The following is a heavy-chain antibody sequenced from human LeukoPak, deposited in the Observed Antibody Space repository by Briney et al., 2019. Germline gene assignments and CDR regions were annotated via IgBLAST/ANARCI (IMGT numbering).Heavy chain of an antibody. CDR3: ARQPPRYCSGGSCPRDAFDI. V-gene: IGHV5-51*01. D-gene: IGHD2-15*01. CDR1: GYSFTSYW. CDR2: IYPGDSDT. Sequence: GESLEISCKGSGYSFTSYWIGWVRQMPGKGLEWVGIIYPGDSDTRYSPSFQGQVTISADKSISTAYLQWSSLKASDTAMYYCARQPPRYCSGGSCPRDAFDIWGQGTMVTVSS. J-gene: IGHJ3*02.